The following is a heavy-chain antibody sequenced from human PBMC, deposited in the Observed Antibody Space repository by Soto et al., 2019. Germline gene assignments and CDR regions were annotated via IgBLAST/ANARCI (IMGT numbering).Heavy chain of an antibody. CDR2: IYTSGST. J-gene: IGHJ6*02. Sequence: SETLSLTCTVSGGSISIYYCSWIRQPAGKGLEWIGRIYTSGSTNYNPSLKSRVTMSVDTSKNQFSLKLSSVTAADTAVYYCARDLHDFWSGYYYYYYGMDVWGQGTTVTVSS. CDR3: ARDLHDFWSGYYYYYYGMDV. D-gene: IGHD3-3*01. V-gene: IGHV4-4*07. CDR1: GGSISIYY.